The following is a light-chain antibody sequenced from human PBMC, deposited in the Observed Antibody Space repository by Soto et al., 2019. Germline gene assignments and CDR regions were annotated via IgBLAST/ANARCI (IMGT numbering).Light chain of an antibody. J-gene: IGKJ5*01. CDR3: QQRTYRPIT. Sequence: DIQLTQSPASLSLSIGDRATITCRASQIVSNYLGWYQQKPGKAPRLLIYDASRMQSGVPARFSGSGSGTDSTLTSSSLQAEDVAVYYCQQRTYRPITFGQGTRLEI. CDR1: QIVSNY. CDR2: DAS. V-gene: IGKV1-39*01.